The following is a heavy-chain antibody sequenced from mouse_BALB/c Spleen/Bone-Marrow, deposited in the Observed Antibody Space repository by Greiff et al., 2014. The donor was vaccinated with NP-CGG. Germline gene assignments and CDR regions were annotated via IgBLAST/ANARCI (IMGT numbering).Heavy chain of an antibody. D-gene: IGHD2-14*01. Sequence: VQLQQSGPGLVKPSQSLSLTCTVTGYSITSDYAWNWIRQFPGNKLEWMGYISYSGSTSYNPSLKSRISITRDTSKNQFFLQLNSVTTEDTATYYCAKGVRRGSWFAYWGQGTLVTVSA. J-gene: IGHJ3*01. V-gene: IGHV3-2*02. CDR2: ISYSGST. CDR3: AKGVRRGSWFAY. CDR1: GYSITSDYA.